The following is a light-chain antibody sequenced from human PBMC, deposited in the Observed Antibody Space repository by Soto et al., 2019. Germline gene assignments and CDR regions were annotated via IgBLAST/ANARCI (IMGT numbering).Light chain of an antibody. J-gene: IGKJ1*01. CDR2: KAS. Sequence: DIQMTQSPSTLSASVGDRVTITCRASQSISNWLAWYQHKPGKAPKLLIYKASNLESGVPSRFSGSGSGTEFTLTINTLQPEDFASYYCLQYNGLSWTFGQETKVEIK. V-gene: IGKV1-5*03. CDR1: QSISNW. CDR3: LQYNGLSWT.